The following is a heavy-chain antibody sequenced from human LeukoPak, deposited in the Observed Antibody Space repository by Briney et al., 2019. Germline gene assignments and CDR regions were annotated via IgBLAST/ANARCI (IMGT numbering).Heavy chain of an antibody. CDR3: AKDIFGGRQWLADCPFDY. Sequence: GGSLRLSCAASGFTFDDYAMHWVRQAPGKGLEWVSGISWNSGSIGYADSVKGRFTISRDNAKNSLYLQMNSLRAEDTALYYCAKDIFGGRQWLADCPFDYWGQGTLVTVSS. V-gene: IGHV3-9*01. CDR1: GFTFDDYA. CDR2: ISWNSGSI. D-gene: IGHD6-19*01. J-gene: IGHJ4*02.